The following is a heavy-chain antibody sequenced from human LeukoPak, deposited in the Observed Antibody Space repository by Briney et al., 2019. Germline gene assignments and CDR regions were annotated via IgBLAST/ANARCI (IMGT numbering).Heavy chain of an antibody. V-gene: IGHV4-59*01. CDR3: AREGAAADYFDY. CDR1: GGSISSYY. CDR2: IYYSGST. D-gene: IGHD6-13*01. Sequence: SETLSLICTVSGGSISSYYWSWIRQPPGKGLEWIGYIYYSGSTNYNPSLKSRVTISVDTSKNQFSLKLSSVTAADTAVYYCAREGAAADYFDYWGQGTLVTVSS. J-gene: IGHJ4*02.